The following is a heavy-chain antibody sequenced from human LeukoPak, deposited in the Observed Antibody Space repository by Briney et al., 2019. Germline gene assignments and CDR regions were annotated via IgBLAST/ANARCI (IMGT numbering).Heavy chain of an antibody. CDR3: AKGQDFDSASSSDY. Sequence: GGSLRLSCAASGFTFSSYEMNWVRQTPGKGLEWVSSISGSDESTYYADSVKGRFTMSRDNSKNMLFLVLSSLRVDDTAVYFCAKGQDFDSASSSDYWGHGTRVTVSS. V-gene: IGHV3-23*01. J-gene: IGHJ4*01. CDR1: GFTFSSYE. CDR2: ISGSDEST. D-gene: IGHD3-22*01.